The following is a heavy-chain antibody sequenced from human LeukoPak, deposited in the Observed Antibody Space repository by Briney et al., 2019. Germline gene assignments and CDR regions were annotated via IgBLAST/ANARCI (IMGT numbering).Heavy chain of an antibody. J-gene: IGHJ3*01. Sequence: SETLSLTCIVSGGSISSYYWSWIRQPPGKGLEWIGYIYDSGSTNYNPSLKSRVTISVDTSKNQFSLKLSSVTAADTAVYYCARDTRYYTDSSGYPDAFDVWGQGTMVTVSS. V-gene: IGHV4-59*01. D-gene: IGHD3-22*01. CDR2: IYDSGST. CDR3: ARDTRYYTDSSGYPDAFDV. CDR1: GGSISSYY.